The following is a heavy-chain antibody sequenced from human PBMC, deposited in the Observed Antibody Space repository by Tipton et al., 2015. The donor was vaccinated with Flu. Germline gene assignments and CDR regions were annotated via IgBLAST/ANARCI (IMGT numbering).Heavy chain of an antibody. CDR1: GGSISSSSYY. Sequence: TLSLTCTVSGGSISSSSYYWGWIRQPPGKGLEWIGSIYYSESTYYNPSLKSRVTISVDTSKNQFSLKLSSVTAADTAVYYCARAPGRPCSANACPNWFDPCGQGTLVTVSS. V-gene: IGHV4-39*07. CDR3: ARAPGRPCSANACPNWFDP. CDR2: IYYSEST. J-gene: IGHJ5*02. D-gene: IGHD2-15*01.